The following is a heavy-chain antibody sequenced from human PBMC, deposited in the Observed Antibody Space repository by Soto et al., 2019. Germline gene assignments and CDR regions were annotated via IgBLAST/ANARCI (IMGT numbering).Heavy chain of an antibody. Sequence: ASVKVSCKASGYTFTGYYMRWVRQAPGQGLEWMGWINPNSGGTNYAQKFQGRVTMTRDTSISTAYMELSRLRSDDTAVYYCARGTIAAAGTSYYYYGMDVWGQGTTVTVSS. V-gene: IGHV1-2*02. J-gene: IGHJ6*02. CDR3: ARGTIAAAGTSYYYYGMDV. CDR2: INPNSGGT. D-gene: IGHD6-13*01. CDR1: GYTFTGYY.